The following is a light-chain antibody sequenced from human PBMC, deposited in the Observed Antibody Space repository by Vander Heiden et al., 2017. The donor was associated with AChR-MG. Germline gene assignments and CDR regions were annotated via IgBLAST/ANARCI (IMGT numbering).Light chain of an antibody. CDR1: QSLGYS. V-gene: IGKV1-5*03. J-gene: IGKJ1*01. CDR2: KAS. CDR3: HQYNSYATWT. Sequence: DIQMTQSPTVLSASVGDRVTITCRVSQSLGYSLAWYQQKAWKAPHLLIYKASTRHTGVPSRFSGTGSGTEFNLTISSLQPDDSATYFCHQYNSYATWTFGQGTKVEIK.